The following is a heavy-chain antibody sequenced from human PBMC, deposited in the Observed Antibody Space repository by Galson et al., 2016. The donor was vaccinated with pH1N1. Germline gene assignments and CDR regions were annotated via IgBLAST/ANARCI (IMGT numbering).Heavy chain of an antibody. CDR1: GGSINSDNYY. CDR3: ARDAAHSGTYYVAFDT. Sequence: LSLTCPVSGGSINSDNYYWSWIRQPAGKGLEWIGRIYPSGGTNYNPSLKSRVTISVDTSKNQFSLKLSSVTAADTAVYYCARDAAHSGTYYVAFDTWGQGTIVTVSS. CDR2: IYPSGGT. D-gene: IGHD1-26*01. V-gene: IGHV4-61*02. J-gene: IGHJ3*02.